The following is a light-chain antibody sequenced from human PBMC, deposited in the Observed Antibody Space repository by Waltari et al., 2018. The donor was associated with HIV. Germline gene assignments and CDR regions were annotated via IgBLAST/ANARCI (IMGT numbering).Light chain of an antibody. CDR2: EVS. V-gene: IGLV2-23*02. CDR1: SSDVGGYNL. CDR3: CAYAGSTTYVI. Sequence: QSALTQPASVSGSPGQSITISCTGTSSDVGGYNLVSWYQQHPGKPPKLMIYEVSKRPSGVSNRFSGSKSGNTASLTISGLQAEDEADYYCCAYAGSTTYVIFGGVTKLTVL. J-gene: IGLJ2*01.